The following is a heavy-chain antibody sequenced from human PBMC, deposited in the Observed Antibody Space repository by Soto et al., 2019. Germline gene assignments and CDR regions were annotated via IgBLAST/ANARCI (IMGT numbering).Heavy chain of an antibody. V-gene: IGHV4-31*02. CDR1: GVSISSGGYY. Sequence: SETLSLTCTVSGVSISSGGYYWNWIRQHPGKGLEWIGYSYYSGNTYYNPSLKSRVTISVDTSKNQFSLRLSSVTAADTAVYFCARDFAYFDSWGQGTLVTVPQ. CDR2: SYYSGNT. J-gene: IGHJ4*02. D-gene: IGHD3-3*01. CDR3: ARDFAYFDS.